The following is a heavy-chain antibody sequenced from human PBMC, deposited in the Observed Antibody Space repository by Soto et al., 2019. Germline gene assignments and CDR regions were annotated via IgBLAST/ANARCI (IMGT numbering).Heavy chain of an antibody. CDR3: ARINGDGYDKNWFDP. Sequence: SVKVSCKASGGTFSSYAISWVRQAPGQGLEWMGGIIPIFGTANYAQKFQGRVTITADESTSTAYMELSSLRSEDTAVYYCARINGDGYDKNWFDPWGQGTLVTVSS. D-gene: IGHD5-12*01. CDR2: IIPIFGTA. J-gene: IGHJ5*02. CDR1: GGTFSSYA. V-gene: IGHV1-69*13.